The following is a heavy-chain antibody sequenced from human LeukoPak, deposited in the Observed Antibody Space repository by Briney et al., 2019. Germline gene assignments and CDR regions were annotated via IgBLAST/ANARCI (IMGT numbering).Heavy chain of an antibody. CDR3: ARDPDRIAAAGYFDY. D-gene: IGHD6-13*01. CDR2: IYHSGST. V-gene: IGHV4-38-2*02. Sequence: SETLSLTCTVSGYSISSGYYWGWIRQPPGKGLEWIGSIYHSGSTYYNPSLKSRVTISVDTSKNQFSLKLSSVTAADTAVYYCARDPDRIAAAGYFDYWGQGTLVTVSS. CDR1: GYSISSGYY. J-gene: IGHJ4*02.